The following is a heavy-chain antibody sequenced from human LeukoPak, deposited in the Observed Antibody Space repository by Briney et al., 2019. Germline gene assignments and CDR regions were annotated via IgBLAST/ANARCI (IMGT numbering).Heavy chain of an antibody. D-gene: IGHD5-12*01. CDR1: GFTFSSYA. V-gene: IGHV3-23*01. Sequence: GGSLRLSCAASGFTFSSYAMSWVRQGPGKGLEGVSAISGSGGSTYYADSVKGGFTISRDNSKNTLYLQMNSLRAEDTAVYYCAKSEWLRLGAWLDPWGQGTLVTVSS. CDR3: AKSEWLRLGAWLDP. CDR2: ISGSGGST. J-gene: IGHJ5*02.